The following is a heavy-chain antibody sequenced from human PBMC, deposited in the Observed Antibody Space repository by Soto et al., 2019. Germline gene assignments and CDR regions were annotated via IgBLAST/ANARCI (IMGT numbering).Heavy chain of an antibody. CDR3: AHSVSRVAATPPLH. D-gene: IGHD2-15*01. Sequence: SGPTLVNPTQTLTLTCTFSGFSLSTSGVGVGWIRQPPGKALEWLALIYWDDDKRYSPSLKSRLTITKNTSKNKVVLTMTNMDLVDTATYYCAHSVSRVAATPPLHWGQGPLVTVSS. CDR1: GFSLSTSGVG. V-gene: IGHV2-5*02. J-gene: IGHJ4*02. CDR2: IYWDDDK.